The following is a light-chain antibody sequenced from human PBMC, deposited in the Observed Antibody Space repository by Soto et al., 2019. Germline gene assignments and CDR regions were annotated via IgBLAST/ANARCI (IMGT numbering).Light chain of an antibody. CDR2: GAS. Sequence: EIVMTQDPATLSVSPGERATLSCRASQSVSSNLAWYQQKPGQDPRLHIYGASTRPTGIPARFSGSGSGTEFTLTMSSLQSEDFAVYYWHQYNNWPPGTFGQGTKVEIK. J-gene: IGKJ1*01. V-gene: IGKV3-15*01. CDR3: HQYNNWPPGT. CDR1: QSVSSN.